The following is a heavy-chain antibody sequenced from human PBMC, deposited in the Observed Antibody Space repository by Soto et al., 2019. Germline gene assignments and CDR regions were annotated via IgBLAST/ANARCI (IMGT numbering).Heavy chain of an antibody. CDR3: ARSFITMVRGVIPHYYYYMDV. Sequence: ASVKVSCKSSGYTFTSYGISWVRQAPGQGLEWMGWISAYNGNTNYAQKLRGRVTMTTDTSTSTAYMELRSLRSDDTAVYYCARSFITMVRGVIPHYYYYMDVWGKGTTVTVSS. J-gene: IGHJ6*03. D-gene: IGHD3-10*01. V-gene: IGHV1-18*01. CDR2: ISAYNGNT. CDR1: GYTFTSYG.